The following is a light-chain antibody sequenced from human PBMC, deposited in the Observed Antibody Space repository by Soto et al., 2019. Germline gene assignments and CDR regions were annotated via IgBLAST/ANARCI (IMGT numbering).Light chain of an antibody. Sequence: QSALTQPPSASGSPGQSVTISCTGTSSDVGGYNYVFWYQHHPGKAPKLMIYEVSQRPSGVPDRFSGSKAGNTASLTVSRLHDEDEAYYYCTSYAGSNHVVFGGGTKLTVL. CDR3: TSYAGSNHVV. CDR2: EVS. CDR1: SSDVGGYNY. J-gene: IGLJ2*01. V-gene: IGLV2-8*01.